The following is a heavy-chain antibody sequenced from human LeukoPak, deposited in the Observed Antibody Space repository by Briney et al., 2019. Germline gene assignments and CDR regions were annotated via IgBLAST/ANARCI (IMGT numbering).Heavy chain of an antibody. V-gene: IGHV3-66*01. CDR1: GFTVSSNY. Sequence: GGSLRLSCAASGFTVSSNYMSWVRQAPGKGLEWVSVIYSDGSTYYADSVKGRFTISRDNSKNTLYLQMNSLRAEDTAVYYCARGDILTPFDYWGQGTLVTVSS. CDR2: IYSDGST. J-gene: IGHJ4*02. D-gene: IGHD3-9*01. CDR3: ARGDILTPFDY.